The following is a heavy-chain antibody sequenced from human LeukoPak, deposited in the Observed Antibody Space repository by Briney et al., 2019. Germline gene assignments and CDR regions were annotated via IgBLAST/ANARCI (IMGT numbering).Heavy chain of an antibody. V-gene: IGHV3-74*01. CDR2: VKSDGSSA. CDR1: GFTFSTYR. CDR3: ARGRYYLDS. D-gene: IGHD3-16*01. Sequence: GGSLRLSCAASGFTFSTYRMHWVRQAPGKGLVWVSHVKSDGSSATYADSVKGRFTISGDNAKNTLFLQMNSLRVEDTAVYYCARGRYYLDSWGQGTLATVAS. J-gene: IGHJ4*02.